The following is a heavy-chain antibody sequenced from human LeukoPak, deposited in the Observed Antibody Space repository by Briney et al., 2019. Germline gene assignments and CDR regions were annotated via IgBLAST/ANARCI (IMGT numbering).Heavy chain of an antibody. CDR2: IYYSGST. D-gene: IGHD3-16*01. Sequence: SGTLSLTCAVSGGSISSSNWWSWVRQPPGKGLEWIGYIYYSGSTNYNPSLKSRVTISVDTSKNQFSLKLSSVTAADTAVYYCARLKYDYVWGSYGHDYWGQGTLVTVSS. V-gene: IGHV4-4*02. CDR3: ARLKYDYVWGSYGHDY. J-gene: IGHJ4*02. CDR1: GGSISSSNW.